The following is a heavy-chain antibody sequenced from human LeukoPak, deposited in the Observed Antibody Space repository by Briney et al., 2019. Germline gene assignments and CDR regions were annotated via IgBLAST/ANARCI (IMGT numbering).Heavy chain of an antibody. V-gene: IGHV3-30*05. Sequence: GGSLRLSCAASGFTFSSYSMNWVRQAPGKGLEWVAVISYDGSNKYYADSVKGRFTISRDNSKNTLYLQMNSLRAEDTAVYYCARGGPTVTTNLDYWGQGTLVTVSS. CDR2: ISYDGSNK. D-gene: IGHD4-11*01. J-gene: IGHJ4*02. CDR3: ARGGPTVTTNLDY. CDR1: GFTFSSYS.